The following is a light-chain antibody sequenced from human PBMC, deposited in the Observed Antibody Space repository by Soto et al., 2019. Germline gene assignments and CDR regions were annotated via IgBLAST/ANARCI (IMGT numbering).Light chain of an antibody. CDR1: QNVDNY. J-gene: IGKJ1*01. CDR3: QQGYSNRWT. V-gene: IGKV1-39*01. Sequence: DIQMTQSPSSLSASIGDRVTITCRASQNVDNYVNWYQQKPGKAPNLLIYTTSSLLSGVPSRFSGSGSGTEFTLTISSLQPDDFATYYCQQGYSNRWTFGQGTKVDVK. CDR2: TTS.